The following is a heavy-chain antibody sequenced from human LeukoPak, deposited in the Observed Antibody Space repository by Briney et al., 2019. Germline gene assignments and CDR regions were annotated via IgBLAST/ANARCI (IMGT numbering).Heavy chain of an antibody. CDR2: IIPAFGTP. V-gene: IGHV1-69*13. D-gene: IGHD4-17*01. Sequence: ASVKVSCKASGGTFSSYAINWVRQAPGQGLEWMGGIIPAFGTPNYAQKFQGRVTITADESTSTAYMELSRLRSDDTAVYYCARLEMTTVTTFDYWGQGTLVTVSS. CDR1: GGTFSSYA. J-gene: IGHJ4*02. CDR3: ARLEMTTVTTFDY.